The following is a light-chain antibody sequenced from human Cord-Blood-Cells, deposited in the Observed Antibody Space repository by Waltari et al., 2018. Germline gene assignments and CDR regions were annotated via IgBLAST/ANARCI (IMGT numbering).Light chain of an antibody. V-gene: IGLV2-23*01. J-gene: IGLJ1*01. CDR1: SSDVGSHNL. CDR2: EGR. CDR3: CSYAGSITYV. Sequence: QSALTQPASVSGSPGQSITISCTGTSSDVGSHNLFSWYQQHPGKAPKLMIYEGRKRPSVVSNRFSGSKAGNTASLTISWLQAEDEADYYCCSYAGSITYVFGTGTKFTVL.